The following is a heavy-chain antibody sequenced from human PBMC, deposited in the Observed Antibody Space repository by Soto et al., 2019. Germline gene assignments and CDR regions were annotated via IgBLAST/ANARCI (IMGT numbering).Heavy chain of an antibody. J-gene: IGHJ3*02. Sequence: SQTLSLTCAISGNSVSSNSVSWNWIKPSPSRGLEWLGRTYYRSKWYNDYGVTVKGRITINPDTSKNQFSLQLNSVTPEDTAVYYCARGRFNAFGIWGQGTMVTVSS. CDR2: TYYRSKWYN. CDR3: ARGRFNAFGI. D-gene: IGHD3-3*01. V-gene: IGHV6-1*01. CDR1: GNSVSSNSVS.